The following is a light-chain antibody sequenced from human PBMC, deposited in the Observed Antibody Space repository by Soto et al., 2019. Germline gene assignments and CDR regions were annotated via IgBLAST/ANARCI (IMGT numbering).Light chain of an antibody. V-gene: IGKV3D-15*01. Sequence: EIVMTQCPATLSVSPGERATLSCRASQSVSSNLASYQQKPGQAPRLLIYDASTRATVIPAKFSGSGSGTEFTLTISSLQSEDFAVYYCQQYSHWRPITFGQGTRLEIK. CDR1: QSVSSN. CDR2: DAS. CDR3: QQYSHWRPIT. J-gene: IGKJ5*01.